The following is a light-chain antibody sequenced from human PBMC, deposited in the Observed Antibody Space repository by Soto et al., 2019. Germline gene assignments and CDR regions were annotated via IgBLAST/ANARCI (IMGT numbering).Light chain of an antibody. Sequence: QSVLTQSSSASASLGSSVKLTCTLSSGHSTYIIAWHQQQPGKAPRYLMKLEGSGSYNKGSGVPDRFSGSSSGADRYLTISNLQSEDEADYYCETWDSHTHVFGTGTKVTVL. V-gene: IGLV4-60*03. J-gene: IGLJ1*01. CDR1: SGHSTYI. CDR2: LEGSGSY. CDR3: ETWDSHTHV.